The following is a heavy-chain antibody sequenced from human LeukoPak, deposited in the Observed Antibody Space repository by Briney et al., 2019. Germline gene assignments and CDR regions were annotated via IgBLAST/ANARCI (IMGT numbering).Heavy chain of an antibody. D-gene: IGHD2-2*01. V-gene: IGHV1-18*01. CDR2: ISTYNGNT. Sequence: ASVKVSCKASGYIFTTYGINWVRQAPGQGLGWMAWISTYNGNTKYAQKFQGRVTMTTDTSTTTVYMDLSSLRSDDTAVYYCARGSGYCSSTSCYQSFDYWGQGTQVTVSS. CDR1: GYIFTTYG. CDR3: ARGSGYCSSTSCYQSFDY. J-gene: IGHJ4*02.